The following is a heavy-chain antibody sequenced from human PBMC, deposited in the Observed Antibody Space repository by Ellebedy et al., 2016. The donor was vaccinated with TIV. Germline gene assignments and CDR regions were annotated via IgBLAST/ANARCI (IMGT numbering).Heavy chain of an antibody. J-gene: IGHJ5*02. V-gene: IGHV4-39*01. Sequence: MPGGSLRLSCAASGFTFSSYNMNWVRQPPGKGLEWIGSIYYSGSTYYNPSLKSRVTISVDTSKNQFSLKLSSVTAADTAVYYCARLSGYPNNWFDPWGQGTLVTVSS. CDR3: ARLSGYPNNWFDP. D-gene: IGHD5-12*01. CDR2: IYYSGST. CDR1: GFTFSSYN.